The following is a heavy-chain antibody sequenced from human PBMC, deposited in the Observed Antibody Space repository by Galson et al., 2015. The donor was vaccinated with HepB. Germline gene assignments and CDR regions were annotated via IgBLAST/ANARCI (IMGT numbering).Heavy chain of an antibody. Sequence: SVKVSCKGSGYTFTSYGISWVRQAPGQGLEWMGWISAYNGNTNYAQKLQGRVTMTTDTSTSTAYMELRSLRSDDTAVYYCARDHANYYDSSGYSGDLSPNWFDPWGQGTLVTVSS. CDR1: GYTFTSYG. CDR3: ARDHANYYDSSGYSGDLSPNWFDP. D-gene: IGHD3-22*01. J-gene: IGHJ5*02. V-gene: IGHV1-18*01. CDR2: ISAYNGNT.